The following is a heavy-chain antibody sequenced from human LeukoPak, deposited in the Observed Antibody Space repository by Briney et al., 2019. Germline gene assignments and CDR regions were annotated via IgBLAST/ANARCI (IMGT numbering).Heavy chain of an antibody. D-gene: IGHD4-17*01. CDR2: INPSGGST. J-gene: IGHJ4*02. V-gene: IGHV1-46*01. Sequence: ASVKVSCKASGYTFTSYYMHWVRQAPGQGLEWMGIINPSGGSTSYAQKFQGRVTMTRDTSTSTVYMELSSLRSEDTAVYYCARDLQNPSTVPSGDYWGQGTLVAVSS. CDR3: ARDLQNPSTVPSGDY. CDR1: GYTFTSYY.